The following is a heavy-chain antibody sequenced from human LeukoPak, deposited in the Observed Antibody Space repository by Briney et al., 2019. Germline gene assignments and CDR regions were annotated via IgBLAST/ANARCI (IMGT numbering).Heavy chain of an antibody. CDR1: GFTFSSYW. CDR3: ARDGYYYDSSFYYYYGMDV. D-gene: IGHD3-22*01. J-gene: IGHJ6*02. Sequence: PGGSLRLSCVASGFTFSSYWMNWVRQAPGKGLGWVSYISSSGSTIYYADSVKGRFTISRDNAKNSLYLQMNSLRAEDTAVYYCARDGYYYDSSFYYYYGMDVWGQGTTVTVSS. CDR2: ISSSGSTI. V-gene: IGHV3-48*04.